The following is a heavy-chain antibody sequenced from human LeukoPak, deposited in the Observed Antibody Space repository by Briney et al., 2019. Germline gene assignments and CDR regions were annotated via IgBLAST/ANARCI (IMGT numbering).Heavy chain of an antibody. V-gene: IGHV3-74*01. CDR1: GFTFSSDS. J-gene: IGHJ4*02. Sequence: GGSLRLSCAASGFTFSSDSMNWFRQAPGKGLVWVSRINDDGRYTVYADSVKGRFTISRDNAKNTLYLQMNSLRAEDTAVYYCAREILAPGKTLDYWGQGALVTVSS. CDR2: INDDGRYT. CDR3: AREILAPGKTLDY.